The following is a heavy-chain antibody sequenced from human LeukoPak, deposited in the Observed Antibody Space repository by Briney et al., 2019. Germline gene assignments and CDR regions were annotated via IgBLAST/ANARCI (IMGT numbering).Heavy chain of an antibody. CDR3: ARDVVRGVIDY. D-gene: IGHD3-10*01. J-gene: IGHJ4*02. CDR1: GYSISSGYY. V-gene: IGHV4-38-2*02. CDR2: IYHSGST. Sequence: PSETLSLTCAVSGYSISSGYYWGWIRQPPGKGLEWIGSIYHSGSTYYNPSLKSRVTISVDTSKNQFSLKLSSATAADTAVYYCARDVVRGVIDYWGQGTLVTVSS.